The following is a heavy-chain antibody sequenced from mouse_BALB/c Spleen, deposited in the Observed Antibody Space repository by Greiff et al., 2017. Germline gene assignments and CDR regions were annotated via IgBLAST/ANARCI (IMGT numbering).Heavy chain of an antibody. CDR2: INSNGGST. D-gene: IGHD2-14*01. V-gene: IGHV5-6-2*01. CDR1: GFTFSSYY. J-gene: IGHJ2*01. Sequence: EVKLQESGGGLVKPGGSLKLSCAASGFTFSSYYMSWVRQTPEKRLELVAAINSNGGSTYYPDTVKGRFTISRDNAKNTLYLQMSSLKSEDTALYYCARHRYDGDYFDYWGQGTTLTVSS. CDR3: ARHRYDGDYFDY.